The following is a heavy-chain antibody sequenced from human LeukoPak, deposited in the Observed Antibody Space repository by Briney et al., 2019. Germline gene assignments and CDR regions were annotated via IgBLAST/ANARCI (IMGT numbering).Heavy chain of an antibody. CDR1: GGSISSYY. Sequence: SETLSLTCTVSGGSISSYYWSWIRQPPGKGLEWIGYIYYSGSTNYNPSLKSRVTISVDTSKNQFSLKLSSVTAADAAVYYCASSSFGYGMDVWGQGTTVTVSS. CDR3: ASSSFGYGMDV. D-gene: IGHD3-10*01. CDR2: IYYSGST. V-gene: IGHV4-59*01. J-gene: IGHJ6*02.